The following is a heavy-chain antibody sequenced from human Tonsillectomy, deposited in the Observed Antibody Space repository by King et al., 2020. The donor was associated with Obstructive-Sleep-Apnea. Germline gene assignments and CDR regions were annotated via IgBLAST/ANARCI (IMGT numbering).Heavy chain of an antibody. CDR1: GFTFSSYA. V-gene: IGHV3-30*04. J-gene: IGHJ4*02. D-gene: IGHD5-18*01. CDR3: ASGGIGADTAMGLGHYYFDY. CDR2: ISYDGSNK. Sequence: VQLVESGGGVVQPGRSLRLSCAASGFTFSSYAMHWVRQAPGKGLEWVAVISYDGSNKYYADSVKGRFTISRDNSKNTLYLQMNSLRAEDTAVYYCASGGIGADTAMGLGHYYFDYWGQGTLVTVSS.